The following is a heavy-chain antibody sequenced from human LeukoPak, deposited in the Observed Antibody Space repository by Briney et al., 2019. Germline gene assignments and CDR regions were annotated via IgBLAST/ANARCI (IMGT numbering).Heavy chain of an antibody. J-gene: IGHJ4*02. CDR3: ARLRWQLVGPYFDY. V-gene: IGHV4-59*01. CDR2: IYSSGNT. D-gene: IGHD1-26*01. CDR1: GDSISTYY. Sequence: SETLSLTCSFSGDSISTYYWRWIRQSPGKGLEWIGHIYSSGNTDYNSSLKSRVTISVDTSKSQFSLRLSSVTATDTAVYYCARLRWQLVGPYFDYWGQGILVTVSS.